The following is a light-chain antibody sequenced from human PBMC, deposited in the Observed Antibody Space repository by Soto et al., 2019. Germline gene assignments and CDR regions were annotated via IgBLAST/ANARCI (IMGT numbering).Light chain of an antibody. J-gene: IGLJ3*02. CDR2: GNS. V-gene: IGLV1-40*01. CDR1: SSNIGAGYD. Sequence: QLVLTQPPSVSGAPGQRVTISCTGSSSNIGAGYDVHWYQQLPGTAPKLLIYGNSNRPSGVPDRFSGSKSGTSASLAITGLQAEDEADYYCQSYDSSTVFGGGTKVTVL. CDR3: QSYDSSTV.